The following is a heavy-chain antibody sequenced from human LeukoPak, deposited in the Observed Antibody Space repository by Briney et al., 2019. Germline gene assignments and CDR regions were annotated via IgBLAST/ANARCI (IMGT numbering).Heavy chain of an antibody. CDR3: ARGGCSSTSCYDPNWFDP. CDR2: ISSSSSTI. J-gene: IGHJ5*02. CDR1: GFTFRSYS. D-gene: IGHD2-2*01. Sequence: PGGSLRLSCAASGFTFRSYSMNWVRQAPGKGLEWVSYISSSSSTIYYADSVKGRFTISRDNAKNSLYLQMNSLRAEDTAVYYCARGGCSSTSCYDPNWFDPWGQGTLVTVSS. V-gene: IGHV3-48*01.